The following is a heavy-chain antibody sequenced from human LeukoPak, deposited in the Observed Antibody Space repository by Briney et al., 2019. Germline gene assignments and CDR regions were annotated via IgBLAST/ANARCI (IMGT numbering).Heavy chain of an antibody. D-gene: IGHD2-15*01. CDR1: VFTASSNY. V-gene: IGHV3-66*01. J-gene: IGHJ4*02. CDR3: ARDEDAVGYYFDY. Sequence: PGGSLRLSCAASVFTASSNYMSWVRQAPGKGLEWVSVIYSGGSTYYADSVKGRFTISRDNAKNSLYLQMNSLRDEDTAVYYCARDEDAVGYYFDYWGQGTLVTVSS. CDR2: IYSGGST.